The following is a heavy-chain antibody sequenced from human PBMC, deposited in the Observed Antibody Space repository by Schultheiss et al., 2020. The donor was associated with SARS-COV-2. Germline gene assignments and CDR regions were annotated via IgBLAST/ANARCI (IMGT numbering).Heavy chain of an antibody. D-gene: IGHD3-3*01. CDR3: ARGPPDFWSGYYLDY. CDR2: IYYSGST. Sequence: SETLSLTCTVSGGSISSGGYYWSWIRQHPGKGLEWIGYIYYSGSTYYNPSLKSRVTISVDTSKNQFSLKLSSVTAADTAVYYCARGPPDFWSGYYLDYWGQGTLVTVSS. CDR1: GGSISSGGYY. V-gene: IGHV4-31*03. J-gene: IGHJ4*02.